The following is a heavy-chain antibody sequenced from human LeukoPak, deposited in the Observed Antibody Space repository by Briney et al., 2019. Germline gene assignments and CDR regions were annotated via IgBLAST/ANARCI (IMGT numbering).Heavy chain of an antibody. V-gene: IGHV3-23*01. Sequence: GASLRRSCAASGFIFSNYAMYWVRQAPGKGLEWVSAISGRSDNTYNADSVKGRFTLSRDSSKNTLYLQMNSLRAVDTAVYYCAKWGDYDVLTGYYVADFWGQGTLVTVSS. J-gene: IGHJ4*02. CDR1: GFIFSNYA. CDR2: ISGRSDNT. CDR3: AKWGDYDVLTGYYVADF. D-gene: IGHD3-9*01.